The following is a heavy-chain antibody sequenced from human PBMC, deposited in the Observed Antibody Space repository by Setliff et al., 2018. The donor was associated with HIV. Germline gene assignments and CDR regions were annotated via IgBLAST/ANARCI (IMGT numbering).Heavy chain of an antibody. J-gene: IGHJ4*02. CDR3: ARENYGSGSLAARVYFDY. D-gene: IGHD3-10*01. V-gene: IGHV4-34*01. Sequence: SETLSLTCAVYGGSFISYYWTWIRQPPGKGLEWIGEINHSGSTNYNPSLKSRVSISVDTSKNQFSLKLSSVTAADTAVYYCARENYGSGSLAARVYFDYWGQGTLVTVSS. CDR1: GGSFISYY. CDR2: INHSGST.